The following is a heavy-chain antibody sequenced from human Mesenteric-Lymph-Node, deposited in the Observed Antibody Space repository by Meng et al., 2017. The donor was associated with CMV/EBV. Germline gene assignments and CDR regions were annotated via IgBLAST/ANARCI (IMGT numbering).Heavy chain of an antibody. D-gene: IGHD2-2*01. CDR3: ASSKYCSSTSCYFDY. V-gene: IGHV1-69*05. J-gene: IGHJ4*02. CDR1: GGTSSNYG. Sequence: SGGTSSNYGIIWVRQAPGQGLEWMGGIIPIFGTSKYARKFQDRVTITMDEFTDTAYMDLSSLTPEDTAVYYCASSKYCSSTSCYFDYWGQGTLVTVSS. CDR2: IIPIFGTS.